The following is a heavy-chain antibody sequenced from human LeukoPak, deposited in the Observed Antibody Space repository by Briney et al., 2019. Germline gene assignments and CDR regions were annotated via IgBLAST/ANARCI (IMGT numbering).Heavy chain of an antibody. V-gene: IGHV3-23*01. CDR2: ISGNSDYT. CDR3: AKNPTGFPNWFDS. J-gene: IGHJ5*01. CDR1: GFTFSSSV. D-gene: IGHD1-14*01. Sequence: GGSLGLSCAASGFTFSSSVMSWVRQAPGKGLEWVSVISGNSDYTYYADSVKGRFTISRDNSKNTLYLQMNSLRVEDTAVYYCAKNPTGFPNWFDSWGQGTLVTVSS.